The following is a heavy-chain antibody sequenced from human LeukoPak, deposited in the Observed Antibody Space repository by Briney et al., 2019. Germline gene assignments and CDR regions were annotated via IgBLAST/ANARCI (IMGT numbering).Heavy chain of an antibody. CDR1: GGSISSYY. J-gene: IGHJ6*02. V-gene: IGHV4-59*01. CDR2: INHSGST. CDR3: ARETRYYYYYGMDV. Sequence: PSETLSLTCTVSGGSISSYYWSWIRQPPGKGLEWIGEINHSGSTNYNPSLKSRVTISVDTSKNQFSLKLSSVTAADTAVYYCARETRYYYYYGMDVWGQGTTVTVSS.